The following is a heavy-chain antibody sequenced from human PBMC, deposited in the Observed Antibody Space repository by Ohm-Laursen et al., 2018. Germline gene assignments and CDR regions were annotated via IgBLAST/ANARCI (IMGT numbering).Heavy chain of an antibody. CDR2: VYNSGST. D-gene: IGHD2/OR15-2a*01. CDR3: ARSQFLPLDAFDI. V-gene: IGHV4-59*01. CDR1: GGSICNYY. J-gene: IGHJ3*02. Sequence: SETLSLTCTVSGGSICNYYWTWIRQSPGKGLEWIGYVYNSGSTHYNPSLKSRVTISIDTSENQFSLKLTSMTPADTAVYYCARSQFLPLDAFDIWGQGAQVIVSS.